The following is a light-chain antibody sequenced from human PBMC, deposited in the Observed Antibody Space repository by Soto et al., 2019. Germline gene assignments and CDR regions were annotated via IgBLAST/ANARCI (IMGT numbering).Light chain of an antibody. J-gene: IGKJ3*01. CDR1: QTITTS. V-gene: IGKV3-20*01. CDR2: AAS. CDR3: QQYGSTFT. Sequence: LTQSPGTLSLSPGETATLYCRASQTITTSLAWYQQKPGQAPRLLIYAASSRATGIPDRFSGSGSGTDFTLTISGLEPEDFAVYYCQQYGSTFTFGPGTKVVS.